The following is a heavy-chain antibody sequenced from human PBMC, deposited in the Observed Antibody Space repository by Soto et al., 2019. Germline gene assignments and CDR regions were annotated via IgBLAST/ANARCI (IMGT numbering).Heavy chain of an antibody. Sequence: EVQLLESGGGLVQPGGGSLKPPLAALGFTFKNYAMSWVRQAPGKGLGGVSTISDSGGSTYYADSVKGRFTISRDNSKNTLYLQMNSLRAEDTAVYYCAKRSNTPAAMKSPFDYWGQGTLVTVSS. V-gene: IGHV3-23*01. J-gene: IGHJ4*02. CDR2: ISDSGGST. CDR3: AKRSNTPAAMKSPFDY. CDR1: GFTFKNYA. D-gene: IGHD2-2*01.